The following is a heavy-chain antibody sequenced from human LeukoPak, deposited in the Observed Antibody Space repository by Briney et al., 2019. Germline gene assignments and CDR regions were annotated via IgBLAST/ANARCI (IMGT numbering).Heavy chain of an antibody. D-gene: IGHD1-26*01. Sequence: SETLSLACAVYGGSFSGYYWSWIRQPPGKGLEWIGEINHSGSTNYNPSLKSRVTISVDTSKNQFSLKLSSVTAADTAVYYCARHSGSYFFDYWGQGTLVTVSS. CDR1: GGSFSGYY. V-gene: IGHV4-34*01. J-gene: IGHJ4*02. CDR3: ARHSGSYFFDY. CDR2: INHSGST.